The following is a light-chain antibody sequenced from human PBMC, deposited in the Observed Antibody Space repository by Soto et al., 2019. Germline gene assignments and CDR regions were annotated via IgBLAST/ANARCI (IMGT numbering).Light chain of an antibody. CDR1: TSNIGAPYV. CDR2: GDN. V-gene: IGLV1-40*01. CDR3: QSYDISLHNYV. J-gene: IGLJ1*01. Sequence: QSVLTQPPSVSGAPGQRVSISCTGSTSNIGAPYVVHWYQHLPGAAPKLLIYGDNNRPSGVPDRFSGSKSGTSASLAITSLQAEDEADYYCQSYDISLHNYVFGTGTKVTVL.